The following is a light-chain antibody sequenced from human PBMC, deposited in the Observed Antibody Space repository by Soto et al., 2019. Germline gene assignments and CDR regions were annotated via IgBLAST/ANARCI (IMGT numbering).Light chain of an antibody. J-gene: IGKJ1*01. Sequence: DIQMTQSRSSVSASVGDRVTITCRASEDISTYLVWYQQKPGTAPNLLISGASSLQSGVPSRFSGSGSGTDLTLTITSLQPEVVATYYCQQANIFPLAFGQGTKVEIK. CDR2: GAS. CDR1: EDISTY. CDR3: QQANIFPLA. V-gene: IGKV1-12*01.